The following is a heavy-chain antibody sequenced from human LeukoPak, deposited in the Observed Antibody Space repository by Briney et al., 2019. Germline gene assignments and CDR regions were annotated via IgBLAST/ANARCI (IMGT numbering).Heavy chain of an antibody. CDR1: GGSISSSSYY. J-gene: IGHJ5*02. D-gene: IGHD6-19*01. V-gene: IGHV4-39*07. CDR3: AREGGSQTHHWFDP. CDR2: IYYSGST. Sequence: SETLSLTCTVSGGSISSSSYYWGWIRQPPGKGLEWIGSIYYSGSTYYNPSLKSRVTISVDTSKNQFSLKLSSVTAADTAVYYCAREGGSQTHHWFDPWGQGTLVTVSS.